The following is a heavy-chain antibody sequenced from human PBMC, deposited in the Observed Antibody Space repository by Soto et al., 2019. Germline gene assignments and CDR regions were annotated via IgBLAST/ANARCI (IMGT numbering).Heavy chain of an antibody. CDR2: IIPLLDIA. Sequence: QVQLVQSGAEVKKPGSSVKVSCKTSGGTFSNDIITWVRQAPGQGLEWMGRIIPLLDIANYAQKFQGRVTITADKSTGTAYMELNSLRSADTAVYYCARDSPTGSTFSGYDASDYWGQGTLVTVSS. CDR3: ARDSPTGSTFSGYDASDY. D-gene: IGHD5-12*01. J-gene: IGHJ4*02. V-gene: IGHV1-69*08. CDR1: GGTFSNDI.